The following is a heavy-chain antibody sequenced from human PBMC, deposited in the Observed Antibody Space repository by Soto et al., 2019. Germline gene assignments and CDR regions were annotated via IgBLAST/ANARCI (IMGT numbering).Heavy chain of an antibody. CDR3: ARDPGGGATWENYYYYGMDV. J-gene: IGHJ6*02. D-gene: IGHD1-26*01. CDR2: ISAYNGNT. Sequence: EASVKVSCKASGYTFTSYGIRWVRQAPGQGLEWLGWISAYNGNTNYAQKLQGRVTMTTDTSTSPAYMELRSLRSDDTAVYYCARDPGGGATWENYYYYGMDVWGQGTTVTVSS. CDR1: GYTFTSYG. V-gene: IGHV1-18*04.